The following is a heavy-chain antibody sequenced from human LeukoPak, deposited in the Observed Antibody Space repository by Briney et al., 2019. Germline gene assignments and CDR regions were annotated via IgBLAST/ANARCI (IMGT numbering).Heavy chain of an antibody. CDR1: GFTFDDYA. V-gene: IGHV3-9*01. J-gene: IGHJ4*02. CDR2: ISWNSGSI. D-gene: IGHD3-10*01. CDR3: AKDAEAFYGSGSYFDY. Sequence: PGGSLRLSCAASGFTFDDYAMHWVRQAPGKGLEWVSGISWNSGSIGYADSVKGRFTISRDNAKNSLYLQMNSLRAEDTALYYCAKDAEAFYGSGSYFDYWGQGTLVTVSS.